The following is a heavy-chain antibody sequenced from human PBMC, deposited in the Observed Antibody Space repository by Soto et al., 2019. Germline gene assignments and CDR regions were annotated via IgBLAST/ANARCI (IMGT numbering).Heavy chain of an antibody. V-gene: IGHV3-23*01. CDR2: ISGSGGST. Sequence: GGSLRLSCAASGFTFSIFAMRWVRQSPGKGLEWVSTISGSGGSTYYADAVKGRFTISRDNSMGTLYLQMKSLRVEDTAIYYCAKEVSLGSTVDLGYWGQGALVTVSS. CDR3: AKEVSLGSTVDLGY. D-gene: IGHD7-27*01. CDR1: GFTFSIFA. J-gene: IGHJ4*02.